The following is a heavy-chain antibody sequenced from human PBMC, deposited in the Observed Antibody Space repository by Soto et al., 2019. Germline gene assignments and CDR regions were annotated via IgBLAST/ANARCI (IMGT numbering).Heavy chain of an antibody. V-gene: IGHV3-7*01. CDR1: GFAFSYYW. CDR2: IKQDGSEN. CDR3: ARDPTFSY. Sequence: EVQLVESGGGLVQPGGSLRLSCAASGFAFSYYWMSWVRQAPGKGPEWVANIKQDGSENYYVDSVKGRITISRDNAKNSLYVQMNSLRAQDTAVYYCARDPTFSYWGQGTLVTVSS. J-gene: IGHJ4*02. D-gene: IGHD3-9*01.